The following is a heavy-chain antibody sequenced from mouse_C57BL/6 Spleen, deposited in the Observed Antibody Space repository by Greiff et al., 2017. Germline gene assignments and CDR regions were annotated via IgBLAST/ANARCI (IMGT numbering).Heavy chain of an antibody. CDR3: ARYDGLAY. D-gene: IGHD2-3*01. V-gene: IGHV14-3*01. CDR2: IDPANGNT. Sequence: VQLQQSVAELVRPGASVKLSCTASGFNIKNTYMHWVKQRPEHGLEWIGRIDPANGNTNYAPKFEGKATRTADTSSNTAYLQLSSLTSADTAIYCWARYDGLAYWDQGALVTVS. J-gene: IGHJ3*01. CDR1: GFNIKNTY.